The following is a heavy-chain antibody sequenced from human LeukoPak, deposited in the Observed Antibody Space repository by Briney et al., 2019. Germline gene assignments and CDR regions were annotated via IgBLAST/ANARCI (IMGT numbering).Heavy chain of an antibody. J-gene: IGHJ4*02. Sequence: PGGSLRLSCAASGFTFSSYGMHWVRQTPGKGLEWVAVIWYDGNNKYYADSVKGRFSISRGNSKNTLYLQMNSLRAEDTAVYYCARDRYCSGGSCSSAADCWGQGTLVTVSS. V-gene: IGHV3-33*01. CDR2: IWYDGNNK. CDR1: GFTFSSYG. D-gene: IGHD2-15*01. CDR3: ARDRYCSGGSCSSAADC.